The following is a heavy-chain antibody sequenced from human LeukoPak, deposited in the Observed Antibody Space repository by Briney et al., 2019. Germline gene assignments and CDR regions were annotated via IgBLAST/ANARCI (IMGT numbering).Heavy chain of an antibody. Sequence: ASVKVSCKASGYTFTSYYMHWVRQAPGQGLEWMGIINPSGGSTSYAQKFQGRVTMTTDTSTSTAYMELRSLRSDDTAVYYCARDWVLRYFDWPPSDAFDIWGQGTMVTVSS. J-gene: IGHJ3*02. D-gene: IGHD3-9*01. CDR3: ARDWVLRYFDWPPSDAFDI. CDR1: GYTFTSYY. CDR2: INPSGGST. V-gene: IGHV1-46*01.